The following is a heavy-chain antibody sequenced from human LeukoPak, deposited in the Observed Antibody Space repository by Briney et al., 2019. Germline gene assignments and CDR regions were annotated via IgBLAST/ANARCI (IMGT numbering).Heavy chain of an antibody. CDR1: GYPINSAYY. Sequence: SETLSLTCAVSGYPINSAYYWVWVRQPPGKGLEWIGSLYHPDSTYYTPSLESRVTMSVDTSRNQFSLKLSFVTAADTAAYYCARQYDCYFYYYLDLWGKGTTVTVSS. CDR3: ARQYDCYFYYYLDL. J-gene: IGHJ6*03. D-gene: IGHD2-2*01. V-gene: IGHV4-38-2*01. CDR2: LYHPDST.